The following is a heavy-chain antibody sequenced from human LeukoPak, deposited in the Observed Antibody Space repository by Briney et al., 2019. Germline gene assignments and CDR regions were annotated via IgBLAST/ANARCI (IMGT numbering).Heavy chain of an antibody. CDR3: ARRRGAGPGAHFDY. CDR1: GFTFSDEY. D-gene: IGHD6-19*01. V-gene: IGHV3-11*03. Sequence: NPGGSLRLSCAASGFTFSDEYMSWIRQAPGKGLEWVSYVSNSGSYTNYADSVKGRFTISRDNAKSSLYLQMNSVRAEDTAVYYCARRRGAGPGAHFDYWGQGTLVTVSS. J-gene: IGHJ4*02. CDR2: VSNSGSYT.